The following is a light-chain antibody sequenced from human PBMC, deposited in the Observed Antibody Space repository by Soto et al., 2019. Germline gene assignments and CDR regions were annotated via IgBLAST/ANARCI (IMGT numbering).Light chain of an antibody. CDR2: SAS. V-gene: IGKV3-11*01. Sequence: DIQLTQSPAILSASVGDRATLSCRASQGVSSYLAWYQQKPGQAPRLLIYSASTMASGVPARFSGSGSETDFSLTISRVLHAEDVANYCCQHSNRYRLTFGGRTKVDIK. CDR1: QGVSSY. CDR3: QHSNRYRLT. J-gene: IGKJ4*01.